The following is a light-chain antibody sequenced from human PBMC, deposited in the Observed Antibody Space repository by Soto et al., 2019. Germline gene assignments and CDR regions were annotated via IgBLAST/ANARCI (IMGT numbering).Light chain of an antibody. CDR2: GVS. J-gene: IGKJ2*01. CDR1: QSVTNNY. V-gene: IGKV3-20*01. Sequence: ESVLTQSPGTLSLSPGERATLSCRATQSVTNNYFAWYQQKPGQSPRLLIYGVSSRATDIPDRFSGSGSGTDFTLTISRLEPEDFVVYYCQQFGSSPYTFGQGTKLEIK. CDR3: QQFGSSPYT.